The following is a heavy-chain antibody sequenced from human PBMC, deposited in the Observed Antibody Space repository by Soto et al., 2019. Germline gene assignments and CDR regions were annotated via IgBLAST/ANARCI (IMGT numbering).Heavy chain of an antibody. CDR1: GFTFSSYA. J-gene: IGHJ4*02. CDR3: AKDVVLRYFDWLHYFDY. CDR2: ISGSGGST. D-gene: IGHD3-9*01. V-gene: IGHV3-23*01. Sequence: PGGSLRLSCAASGFTFSSYAMSWVRQAPGKGLEWVSAISGSGGSTYYADSVKGRFTISRDNSKNTLYLQMNSLRAEDTAVYYCAKDVVLRYFDWLHYFDYWGQGTLVTVSS.